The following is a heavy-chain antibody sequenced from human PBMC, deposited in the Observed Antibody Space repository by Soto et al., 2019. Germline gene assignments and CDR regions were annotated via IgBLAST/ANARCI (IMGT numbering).Heavy chain of an antibody. CDR1: GFTFSSYG. CDR2: ISYDGNNK. D-gene: IGHD2-2*01. CDR3: AKAPSLEDYYGMDV. J-gene: IGHJ6*02. V-gene: IGHV3-30*18. Sequence: LRLSCVASGFTFSSYGMHWVRQAPGKGLEWVALISYDGNNKYYADSVKGRFTISRDNSKNTMYLQMNSLRVEDTAVYYCAKAPSLEDYYGMDVWGQGSTVTVSS.